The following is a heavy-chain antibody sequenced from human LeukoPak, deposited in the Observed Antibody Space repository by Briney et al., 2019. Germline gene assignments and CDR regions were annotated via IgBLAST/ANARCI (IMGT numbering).Heavy chain of an antibody. CDR2: ISYDGSNK. CDR3: AKGIEYSRDY. V-gene: IGHV3-30*18. Sequence: GGSLRLSCAASGFTFSSYGMHWVRQAPGKGLEWVAVISYDGSNKYYADSVKGRLTISRDNSKNTLYLQMNSLRAEDTAVYYCAKGIEYSRDYWGQGTLVTVSS. CDR1: GFTFSSYG. D-gene: IGHD6-6*01. J-gene: IGHJ4*02.